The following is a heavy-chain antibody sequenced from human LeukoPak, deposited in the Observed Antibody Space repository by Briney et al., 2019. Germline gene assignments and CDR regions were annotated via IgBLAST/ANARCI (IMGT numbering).Heavy chain of an antibody. D-gene: IGHD2-2*01. CDR3: ARAIGYCSTTSCYGGWFDP. CDR1: GGSISSGDYY. V-gene: IGHV4-30-4*01. CDR2: IYYSGST. J-gene: IGHJ5*02. Sequence: SETLSLTCTVSGGSISSGDYYWSWIRQPPGKGLEWIGYIYYSGSTYYNPSLKSRVTISVDTSKNQFSLKLSSVTAADTAVYYCARAIGYCSTTSCYGGWFDPWGQGTLVTVSS.